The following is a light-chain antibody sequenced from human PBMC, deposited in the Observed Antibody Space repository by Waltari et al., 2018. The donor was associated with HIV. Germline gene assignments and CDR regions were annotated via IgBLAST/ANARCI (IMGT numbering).Light chain of an antibody. CDR2: EVT. CDR3: CSYAGSHTFVV. CDR1: TSDVGSYDL. V-gene: IGLV2-23*02. J-gene: IGLJ2*01. Sequence: QSALTQPASVSGSPGQSVTIPCAGSTSDVGSYDLVSWYQHHPGKAPKRLIYEVTKRPSGVSNRFSGSKSGNTASLTISGLQAEDEADYYCCSYAGSHTFVVFGGGTKLTVL.